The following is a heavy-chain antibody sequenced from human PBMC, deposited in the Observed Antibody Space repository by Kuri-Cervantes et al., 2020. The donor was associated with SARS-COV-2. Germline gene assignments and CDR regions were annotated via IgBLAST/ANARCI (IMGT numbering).Heavy chain of an antibody. CDR1: GFTFSRSL. CDR3: VRDGDHWNFDY. J-gene: IGHJ4*02. V-gene: IGHV3-7*01. Sequence: GESLPISFAASGFTFSRSLLSWVRPAPGKGLEWVANIKQDGSEKYYVDSVKGRFTLSRDNAKNMLFLQMNSLRAEDTAVYYCVRDGDHWNFDYWGQGTLVTVSS. CDR2: IKQDGSEK. D-gene: IGHD1-1*01.